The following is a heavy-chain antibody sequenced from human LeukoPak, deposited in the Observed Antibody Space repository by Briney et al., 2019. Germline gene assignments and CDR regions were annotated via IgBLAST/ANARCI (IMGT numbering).Heavy chain of an antibody. D-gene: IGHD5-18*01. V-gene: IGHV4-30-2*05. Sequence: SETLSLTCAVSGGSISSGGYSWSWIRQPPGKGLEWIGHIYNTGSAYYNPSLMSRVSISIDTSENQFSLKLSSVTAADTAVYYCARSRSGYSYDHAAFEIWGQGTMVTVSS. CDR3: ARSRSGYSYDHAAFEI. CDR2: IYNTGSA. J-gene: IGHJ3*02. CDR1: GGSISSGGYS.